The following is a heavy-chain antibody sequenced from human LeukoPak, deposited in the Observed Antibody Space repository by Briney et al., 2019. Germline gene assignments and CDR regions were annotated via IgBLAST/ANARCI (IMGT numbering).Heavy chain of an antibody. CDR2: IYTSGST. CDR1: GGSISSGSYY. Sequence: SQTLSLTCTVSGGSISSGSYYWSWIRQPAGKGLEWIGRIYTSGSTNYNPSLKSRVTISVDTSKNQFSLKLSSVTAADTAVYYCATSGGDYDILTGFDYWGQGTLVTVSS. CDR3: ATSGGDYDILTGFDY. J-gene: IGHJ4*02. D-gene: IGHD3-9*01. V-gene: IGHV4-61*02.